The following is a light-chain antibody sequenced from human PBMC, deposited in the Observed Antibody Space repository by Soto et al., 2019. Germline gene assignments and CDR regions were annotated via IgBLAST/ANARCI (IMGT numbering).Light chain of an antibody. CDR2: GAS. V-gene: IGKV1-39*01. J-gene: IGKJ2*03. Sequence: DVQMTQSSSSLSASIGDRVTISCRTSHVISTYLNWYQQKPGKAPNLLIHGASSLESGVPSRFSGSGSGTDFTLTITSLQPEDFATYYCQQSFSTPYSFGQGTKVDIK. CDR1: HVISTY. CDR3: QQSFSTPYS.